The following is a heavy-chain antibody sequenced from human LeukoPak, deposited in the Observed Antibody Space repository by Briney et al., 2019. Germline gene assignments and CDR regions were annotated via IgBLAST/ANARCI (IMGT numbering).Heavy chain of an antibody. V-gene: IGHV3-23*01. Sequence: PGGSLRLSCAASGFTFSGYAMSWVRQAQGKGLEWVSVISNSGDSTYYADSVKGRFTISRDNSKNTLYLQMNNLRAEDTAVFYCAKRASLVSATPWFDPWGQGTLVTVSS. CDR3: AKRASLVSATPWFDP. J-gene: IGHJ5*02. CDR2: ISNSGDST. D-gene: IGHD2-15*01. CDR1: GFTFSGYA.